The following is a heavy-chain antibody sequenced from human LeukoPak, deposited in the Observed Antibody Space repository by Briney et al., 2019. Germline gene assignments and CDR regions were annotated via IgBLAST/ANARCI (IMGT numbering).Heavy chain of an antibody. CDR2: ISGSGGST. V-gene: IGHV3-23*01. D-gene: IGHD1-26*01. CDR1: GFTFSSYA. Sequence: HPGGSLRLSCAASGFTFSSYAMSWVRQAPGKGLEWVSAISGSGGSTYYADSVKGRFTISRDNSKNTLYLQMNSLRAEDTAVYYCAKGRSGSYLNWFDPWGQGTLVTVSS. CDR3: AKGRSGSYLNWFDP. J-gene: IGHJ5*02.